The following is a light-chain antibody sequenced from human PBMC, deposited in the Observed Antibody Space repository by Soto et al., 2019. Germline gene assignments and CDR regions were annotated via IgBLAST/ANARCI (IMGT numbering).Light chain of an antibody. CDR3: QQYDNLPWT. CDR2: DAS. J-gene: IGKJ1*01. CDR1: QDISNY. V-gene: IGKV1-33*01. Sequence: DIPMTQSPSSLSASVGDRVTITCQASQDISNYLNWYQQKPGKAPKLLIYDASNLETGVTSRFSGSGSGTDFTFTISSLQPEDIATYYCQQYDNLPWTFGQGTKVEIK.